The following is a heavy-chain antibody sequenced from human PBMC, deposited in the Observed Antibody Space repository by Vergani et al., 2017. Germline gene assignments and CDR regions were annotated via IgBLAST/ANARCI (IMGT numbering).Heavy chain of an antibody. CDR2: IYYSGST. J-gene: IGHJ4*02. CDR3: AREGIAAAGRYDY. D-gene: IGHD6-13*01. V-gene: IGHV4-4*02. CDR1: GGSISSSNW. Sequence: QVQLQESGPGLVKPSGTLSLTCAVSGGSISSSNWWSWVRQPPGKGLEWIGSIYYSGSTYYNPSLKSRVTISVDTSKNQFSLKLSSVTAADTAVYYCAREGIAAAGRYDYWGQGTLVTVSS.